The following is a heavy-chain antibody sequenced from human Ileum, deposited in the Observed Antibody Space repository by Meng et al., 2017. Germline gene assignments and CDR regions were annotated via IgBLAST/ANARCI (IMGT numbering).Heavy chain of an antibody. J-gene: IGHJ6*02. Sequence: GGSLRLSCTASGFTFNNARMTWVRQAPGEGLEWVGRIETNSDGGRTFYAAPVKGRFTISRDDSQNTLYLQMDSLEIEDTAVYYCLIASYYDRVWGQGTTVTVSS. CDR2: IETNSDGGRT. CDR3: LIASYYDRV. V-gene: IGHV3-15*04. CDR1: GFTFNNAR. D-gene: IGHD3-22*01.